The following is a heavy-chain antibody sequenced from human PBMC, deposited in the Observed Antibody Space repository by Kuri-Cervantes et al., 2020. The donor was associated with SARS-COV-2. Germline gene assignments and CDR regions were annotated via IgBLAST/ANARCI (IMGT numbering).Heavy chain of an antibody. Sequence: ASVKVSCKASGYTFTSYGISWVRQAPGQGLEWMGWISAYNGNTNYAQKLQGRVTMTTDTSTSTAYMELRSLRSEDTAVYYCARLPALPWYFDYWGQGTLVTVSS. J-gene: IGHJ4*02. CDR3: ARLPALPWYFDY. CDR2: ISAYNGNT. CDR1: GYTFTSYG. V-gene: IGHV1-18*01.